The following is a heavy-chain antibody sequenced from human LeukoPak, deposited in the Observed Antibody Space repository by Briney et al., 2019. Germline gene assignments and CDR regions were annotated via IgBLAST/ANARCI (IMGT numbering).Heavy chain of an antibody. D-gene: IGHD5-18*01. V-gene: IGHV3-23*01. J-gene: IGHJ4*02. Sequence: GGSLRLSCAASGFTFSNYVMSWVRQAPGKGLEWVSGIIGSGGSTYYADSVKGRFTISRDNSKNTLYVQMNSLRVEDTAVYCCAKAGLGTDMVFDYWGQGTLVTVSS. CDR2: IIGSGGST. CDR1: GFTFSNYV. CDR3: AKAGLGTDMVFDY.